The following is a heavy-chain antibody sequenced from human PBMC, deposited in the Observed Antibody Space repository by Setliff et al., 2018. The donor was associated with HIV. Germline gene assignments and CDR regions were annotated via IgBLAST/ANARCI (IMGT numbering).Heavy chain of an antibody. Sequence: PSETLSLTCAVSGYSISSGYYWGWIRQPPGKGLEWIGSIYHSGSTYYNPSLKSRVTISVDTSKNQFSLKLSSVTAADTAVYYCARPGGYCSGGSCYSNAFDIWGQGTMVTVSS. CDR2: IYHSGST. J-gene: IGHJ3*02. CDR3: ARPGGYCSGGSCYSNAFDI. V-gene: IGHV4-38-2*01. CDR1: GYSISSGYY. D-gene: IGHD2-15*01.